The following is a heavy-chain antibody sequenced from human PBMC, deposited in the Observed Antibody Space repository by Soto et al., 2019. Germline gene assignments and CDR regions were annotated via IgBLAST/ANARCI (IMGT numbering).Heavy chain of an antibody. CDR3: AKIGVLRFLEWTY. J-gene: IGHJ4*02. Sequence: EVQLLESGGGLVQPGGSLRLSCAASEFTFSSYAMSWVRQAPGKGLEWVSAISGSGGSTYYADSVKGRFTISRDNSKNTLYLQMNSLRAEDTAVYYCAKIGVLRFLEWTYWGQGTLVTVSS. CDR2: ISGSGGST. D-gene: IGHD3-3*01. CDR1: EFTFSSYA. V-gene: IGHV3-23*01.